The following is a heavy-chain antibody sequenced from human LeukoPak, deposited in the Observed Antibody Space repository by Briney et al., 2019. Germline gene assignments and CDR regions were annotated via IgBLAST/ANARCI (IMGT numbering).Heavy chain of an antibody. D-gene: IGHD3-10*01. Sequence: GGSLRLSCEASGFTFRGYPMTWVRQTPGKGLEWVSAITGSGGTTQNADSVKGRFTISRDNSKNTLYLQMSSLRAEDTAVYYCAKYHSPSGSNALDVWGKGTTVTVSS. V-gene: IGHV3-23*01. CDR1: GFTFRGYP. J-gene: IGHJ6*04. CDR3: AKYHSPSGSNALDV. CDR2: ITGSGGTT.